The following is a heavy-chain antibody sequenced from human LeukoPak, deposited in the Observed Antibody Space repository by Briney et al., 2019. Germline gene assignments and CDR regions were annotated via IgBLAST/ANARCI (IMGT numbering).Heavy chain of an antibody. Sequence: PGGSLRLSCAASGFTFSSYWMSWVRQAPGKGLEWVSGISWNSGSIGYADSVKGRFTISRDNAKNSLYLQMNSLRAEDTALYYCAKSSSGYYVSLDYWGQGTLVTVSS. CDR3: AKSSSGYYVSLDY. D-gene: IGHD3-22*01. J-gene: IGHJ4*02. V-gene: IGHV3-9*01. CDR1: GFTFSSYW. CDR2: ISWNSGSI.